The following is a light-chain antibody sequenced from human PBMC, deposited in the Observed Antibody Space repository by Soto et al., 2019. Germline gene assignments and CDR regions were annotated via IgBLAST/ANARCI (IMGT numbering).Light chain of an antibody. V-gene: IGKV3-20*01. CDR1: QSVSRDY. CDR2: AAS. Sequence: EIVLAQSPGTLSLSPWQRATLSCRASQSVSRDYVAWYQHKPGQAPRLLIYAASSRPSGIPDRFGGSGSGTDFTLTISRLEPEDFALYYCQQYGSSPLTFGGGTKVDIK. CDR3: QQYGSSPLT. J-gene: IGKJ4*01.